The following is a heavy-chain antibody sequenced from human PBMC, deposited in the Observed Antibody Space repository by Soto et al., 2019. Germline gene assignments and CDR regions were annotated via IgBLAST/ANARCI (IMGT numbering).Heavy chain of an antibody. D-gene: IGHD1-26*01. J-gene: IGHJ2*01. V-gene: IGHV3-23*01. CDR2: ISGSGGST. Sequence: GGSLRLSCAASGFTFSSYAMSWVRQAPGKGLEWVSAISGSGGSTYYADSVKGRFTISRDNSKNTLYLQMNSLRAEDTAVYYCAKDIVSGVGATPRYWYFDLWGRGTLVTVSS. CDR1: GFTFSSYA. CDR3: AKDIVSGVGATPRYWYFDL.